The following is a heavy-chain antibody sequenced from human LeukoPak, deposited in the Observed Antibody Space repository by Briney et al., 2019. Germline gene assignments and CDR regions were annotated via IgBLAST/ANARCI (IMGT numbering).Heavy chain of an antibody. CDR1: GFTFSSYA. V-gene: IGHV3-23*01. J-gene: IGHJ5*02. CDR2: ISGSGGST. CDR3: AKNSDSSGYPNWFDP. D-gene: IGHD3-22*01. Sequence: PGGSLRLSCAASGFTFSSYAMSWVRQAPGKGLEWVPAISGSGGSTYYADSVKGRFTISRDNSKNTLYLQMNSLRAGDTAVYYCAKNSDSSGYPNWFDPWGQGTLVTVSS.